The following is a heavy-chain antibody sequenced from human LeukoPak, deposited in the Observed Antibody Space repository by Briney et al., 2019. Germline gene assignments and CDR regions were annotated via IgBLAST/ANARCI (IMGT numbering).Heavy chain of an antibody. CDR3: TTDLRDFWSGYYRTDY. CDR1: GFTFSNAW. D-gene: IGHD3-3*01. J-gene: IGHJ4*02. CDR2: IKSKTDGGTT. V-gene: IGHV3-15*01. Sequence: GGSLRLSCAASGFTFSNAWMSWVRQAPGKGLEWVGRIKSKTDGGTTDYAAPVKGRFTVPRDDSKNTLYLQMNSLKTEDTAVYYCTTDLRDFWSGYYRTDYWGQGTLVTVSS.